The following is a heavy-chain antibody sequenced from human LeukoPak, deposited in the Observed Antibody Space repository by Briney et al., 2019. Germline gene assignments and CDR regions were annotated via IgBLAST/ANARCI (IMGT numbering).Heavy chain of an antibody. CDR3: ARGGYGDYAAGYFDY. CDR2: IYPGDSDT. V-gene: IGHV5-51*01. D-gene: IGHD4-17*01. CDR1: GYSFTSYW. J-gene: IGHJ4*02. Sequence: GEFLKISCKGSGYSFTSYWIGWVRQMPGKGLEWMGIIYPGDSDTRYSPSFQGQVTISADKSISTAYLQWSSLKASDTAMYYCARGGYGDYAAGYFDYWGQGTLVTVSS.